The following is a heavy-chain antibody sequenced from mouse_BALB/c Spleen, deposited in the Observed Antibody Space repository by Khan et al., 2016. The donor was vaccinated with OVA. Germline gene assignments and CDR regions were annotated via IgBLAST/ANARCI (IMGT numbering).Heavy chain of an antibody. J-gene: IGHJ4*01. Sequence: QVQLKQSGAELARPGASVKMSCKASGYTFTSHTMHWIKQRPGQGLAWIGYINPRSGYNQKLNDKATLTADISSSTAYMQLSSLPSEDSAVYYCARRTKEEALDDWGQGTSVTVSS. V-gene: IGHV1-4*01. CDR1: GYTFTSHT. CDR2: INPRSG. CDR3: ARRTKEEALDD.